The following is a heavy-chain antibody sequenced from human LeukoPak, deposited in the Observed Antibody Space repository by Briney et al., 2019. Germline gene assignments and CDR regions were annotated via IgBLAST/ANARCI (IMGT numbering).Heavy chain of an antibody. V-gene: IGHV4-30-4*01. CDR2: IYYSGST. Sequence: PSQTLSLTCTVSGDSISSGGYYWSWIRQPPGKGLEWIGYIYYSGSTYYNPSLKSRVTISVDTSKNQFSLKLSSVTAADTAVYYCARGLSNDAWFDPWGQGTLVTVSS. D-gene: IGHD1-1*01. CDR3: ARGLSNDAWFDP. J-gene: IGHJ5*02. CDR1: GDSISSGGYY.